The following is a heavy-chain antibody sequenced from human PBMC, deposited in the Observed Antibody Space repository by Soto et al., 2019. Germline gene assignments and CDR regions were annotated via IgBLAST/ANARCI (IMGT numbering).Heavy chain of an antibody. Sequence: LRLSCAASGFTFTIYWMSWVRQAPGKGLEWVANIKQDGSEKYYVDSVKGRFTISRDNAKNSLYLQMNSLRAEDTAVYYCAKFDWLLFDAFDIWGQGTMVTVSS. V-gene: IGHV3-7*03. D-gene: IGHD3-9*01. CDR3: AKFDWLLFDAFDI. CDR1: GFTFTIYW. CDR2: IKQDGSEK. J-gene: IGHJ3*02.